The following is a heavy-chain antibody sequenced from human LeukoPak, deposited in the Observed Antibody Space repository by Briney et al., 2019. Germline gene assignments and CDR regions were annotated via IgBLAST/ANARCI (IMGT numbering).Heavy chain of an antibody. Sequence: SETLSLTCAVYGGSFSGYYWSWIRQPPGKGLEWIGEINHSGSTNYNPSLKSRVTISVDTSKNQFSLKLSSVTAADTAVYYCARGVGGAPAEYFQHWGQGTLVTVSS. D-gene: IGHD3-10*01. CDR1: GGSFSGYY. CDR3: ARGVGGAPAEYFQH. CDR2: INHSGST. J-gene: IGHJ1*01. V-gene: IGHV4-34*01.